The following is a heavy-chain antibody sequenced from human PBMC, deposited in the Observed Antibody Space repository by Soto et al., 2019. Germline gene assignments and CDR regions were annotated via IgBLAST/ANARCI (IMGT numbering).Heavy chain of an antibody. CDR1: GGSISSSNYY. V-gene: IGHV4-39*01. Sequence: SETLSLTCSVSGGSISSSNYYWAWIRQPPGKGLEWIGGIYHTGETYYNPSLTPRVTLSVDTSKNQFSLILNSVTAADTALYYCLRHEQSVGLTVYWGRGALVTVSS. CDR2: IYHTGET. CDR3: LRHEQSVGLTVY. D-gene: IGHD1-26*01. J-gene: IGHJ4*02.